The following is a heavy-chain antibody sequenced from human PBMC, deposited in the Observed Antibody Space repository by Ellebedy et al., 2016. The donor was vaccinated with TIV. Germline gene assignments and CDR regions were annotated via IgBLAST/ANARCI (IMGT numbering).Heavy chain of an antibody. CDR1: GYPFTNLD. V-gene: IGHV1-8*01. Sequence: AASVKVSCKASGYPFTNLDINWVRQATGQGLEWMGWMSPRNGNTGYAEKFQGRVTMTRDTSTSTLYMELSSLRSDDTAVYYCARVREGDTRDFDFWGQGTPVTVSS. J-gene: IGHJ4*02. CDR3: ARVREGDTRDFDF. CDR2: MSPRNGNT. D-gene: IGHD1-26*01.